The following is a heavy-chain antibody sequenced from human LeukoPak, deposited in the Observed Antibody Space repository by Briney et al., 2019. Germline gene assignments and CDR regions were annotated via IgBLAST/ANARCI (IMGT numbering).Heavy chain of an antibody. CDR2: TSYDESNK. D-gene: IGHD2-15*01. CDR3: AKSGGYCSGGSCPGGYYYGMDV. CDR1: GFTFSSYA. J-gene: IGHJ6*02. V-gene: IGHV3-30*18. Sequence: GGSLRLSCAASGFTFSSYAMYWVRQAPGKGLEWVAVTSYDESNKSYADSVKGRFTISRDNSKNTLYLQMDSLRAEDTAVYYCAKSGGYCSGGSCPGGYYYGMDVWGQGTTVTVSS.